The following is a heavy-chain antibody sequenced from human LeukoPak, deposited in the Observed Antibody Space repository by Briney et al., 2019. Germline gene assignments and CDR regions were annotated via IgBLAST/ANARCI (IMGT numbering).Heavy chain of an antibody. V-gene: IGHV4-59*01. J-gene: IGHJ4*02. CDR3: ARGDYGDYTFPFDY. Sequence: SETLSLTCTVSGASITGDYWSWIRQPPGKGLEWIGYIYYSGSTNYNPSLKSRVTISVDTSKNQFSLKLSSVTAADTAVYYCARGDYGDYTFPFDYWGQGTLVTVSS. D-gene: IGHD4-17*01. CDR1: GASITGDY. CDR2: IYYSGST.